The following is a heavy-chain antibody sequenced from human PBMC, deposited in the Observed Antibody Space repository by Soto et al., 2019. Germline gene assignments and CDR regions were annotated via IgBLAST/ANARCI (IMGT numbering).Heavy chain of an antibody. Sequence: ASVKVSCKASGYSLTEYYLHWVRQAPGQGLEWMGWINPTTGGTTYAQKFEGRVTMTRDRSVNTAYMELSRLRSDDTALYFCAMAPGSPRTFYAPLGFWGQGSLVTVSS. J-gene: IGHJ4*02. CDR1: GYSLTEYY. D-gene: IGHD2-2*01. CDR3: AMAPGSPRTFYAPLGF. V-gene: IGHV1-2*02. CDR2: INPTTGGT.